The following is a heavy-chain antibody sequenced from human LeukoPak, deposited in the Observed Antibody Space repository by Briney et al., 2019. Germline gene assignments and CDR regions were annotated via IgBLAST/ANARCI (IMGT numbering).Heavy chain of an antibody. D-gene: IGHD2-15*01. CDR1: GGSISSSSYY. V-gene: IGHV4-39*01. J-gene: IGHJ4*02. CDR3: AHTSCSGGSCYVY. Sequence: PSETLSLTCTVSGGSISSSSYYWGWIRQPPGTGLEWIGSIYYSGSTYYNPSLKSRVTISVDTSKNQFSLKLSSVTAADTAVYYCAHTSCSGGSCYVYWGQGTLVTVSS. CDR2: IYYSGST.